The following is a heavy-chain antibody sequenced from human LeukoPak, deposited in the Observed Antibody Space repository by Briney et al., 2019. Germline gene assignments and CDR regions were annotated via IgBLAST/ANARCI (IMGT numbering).Heavy chain of an antibody. J-gene: IGHJ4*02. D-gene: IGHD1-14*01. CDR3: GRFYGNFDY. CDR1: GYTFTSYG. CDR2: ISVYNDKT. V-gene: IGHV1-18*01. Sequence: ASVKASCKTSGYTFTSYGISWVRQAPGQGLEWMGWISVYNDKTDYSQEFQGRVTMTTDKSTTTAYMELRSLRSDDTAVYYCGRFYGNFDYWGQGTLVTVSS.